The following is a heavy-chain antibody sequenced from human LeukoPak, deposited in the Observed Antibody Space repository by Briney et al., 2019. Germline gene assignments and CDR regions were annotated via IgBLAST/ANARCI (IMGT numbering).Heavy chain of an antibody. Sequence: HPGRSLRLSCAASGFTFSSYGMHWVRQAPGKGLEWVAVISYDGSNKYYADSVKGRFTISRDNSKNTLYLQMNSLRAEDTAVYYCAKPLLRDEYFQHWGQGTLVTVSS. CDR3: AKPLLRDEYFQH. CDR1: GFTFSSYG. CDR2: ISYDGSNK. D-gene: IGHD5-24*01. J-gene: IGHJ1*01. V-gene: IGHV3-30*18.